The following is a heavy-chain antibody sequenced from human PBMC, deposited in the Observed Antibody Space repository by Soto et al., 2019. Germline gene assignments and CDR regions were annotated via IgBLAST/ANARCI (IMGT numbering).Heavy chain of an antibody. CDR2: IIPIFGTA. D-gene: IGHD2-8*01. CDR3: ARQVGIVLMVYASTGWFDP. J-gene: IGHJ5*02. V-gene: IGHV1-69*13. Sequence: SVKVSCKASGGTFSSYAISWVRQAPGQGLEWMGGIIPIFGTANYAQKFRGRVTITADESTSTAYMELSSLRSEDTAVYYCARQVGIVLMVYASTGWFDPWGQGTLVTVSS. CDR1: GGTFSSYA.